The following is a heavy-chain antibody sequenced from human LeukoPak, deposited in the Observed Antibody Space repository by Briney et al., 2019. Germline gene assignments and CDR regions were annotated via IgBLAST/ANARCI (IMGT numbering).Heavy chain of an antibody. CDR2: IRSDGSNK. D-gene: IGHD1-26*01. V-gene: IGHV3-30*02. CDR1: GFTFSSYG. J-gene: IGHJ3*02. Sequence: GGSLRLSCAASGFTFSSYGMHWVRQAPGKGLEWVAFIRSDGSNKYYADSVKGRFTISRDNAKNSLYLQMNSLRAEDTALYYCAKDKGGSPRGAFDIWGQGTMVTVSS. CDR3: AKDKGGSPRGAFDI.